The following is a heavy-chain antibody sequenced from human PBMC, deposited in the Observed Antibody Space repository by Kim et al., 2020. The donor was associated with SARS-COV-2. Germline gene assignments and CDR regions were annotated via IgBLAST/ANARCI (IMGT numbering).Heavy chain of an antibody. D-gene: IGHD5-18*01. J-gene: IGHJ6*02. CDR1: GYTFTSYA. Sequence: ASVKVSCKASGYTFTSYAMNWVRQAPGQGLEWMGWINTNTGNPTYAQGFTGRFVFSLDTSVSTAYLQISSLKAEDTAVYYCARVKTLGRYSYGSATGDPDYYYYGMDVWGQGTTVTVSS. V-gene: IGHV7-4-1*02. CDR3: ARVKTLGRYSYGSATGDPDYYYYGMDV. CDR2: INTNTGNP.